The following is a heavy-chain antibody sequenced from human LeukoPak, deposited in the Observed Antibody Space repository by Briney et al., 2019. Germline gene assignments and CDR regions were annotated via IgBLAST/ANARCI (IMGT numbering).Heavy chain of an antibody. CDR3: VFYDSSGYYPFDY. CDR1: GGSISSSSYY. CDR2: IYYSGST. Sequence: SETLSLTCTVSGGSISSSSYYWGWIRQPPGKGLEWIGSIYYSGSTYYNPFLKSRVTISVDTSKNQFSLKLSSVTAADTAVYYCVFYDSSGYYPFDYWGQGTLVTVSS. D-gene: IGHD3-22*01. V-gene: IGHV4-39*01. J-gene: IGHJ4*02.